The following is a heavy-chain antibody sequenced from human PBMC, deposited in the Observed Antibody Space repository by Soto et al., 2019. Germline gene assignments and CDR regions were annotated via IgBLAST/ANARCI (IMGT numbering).Heavy chain of an antibody. V-gene: IGHV3-21*01. D-gene: IGHD6-13*01. CDR3: ARGSHSTTWYGGQFDY. Sequence: PGGSLRLSCAASGLTFSSYTMNWFRQAPGKGLEWVSSVSSSSTYIYYADSVKGRFTISRDNAKNSLYLQMNSLRAEDTAIYYCARGSHSTTWYGGQFDYWGQGTLVTVSS. CDR1: GLTFSSYT. J-gene: IGHJ4*02. CDR2: VSSSSTYI.